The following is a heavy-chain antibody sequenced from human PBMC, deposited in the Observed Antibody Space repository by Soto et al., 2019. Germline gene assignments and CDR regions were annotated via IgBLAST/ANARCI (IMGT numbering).Heavy chain of an antibody. Sequence: QVQLQQWGAGLLKPSETLSLTCAVYGGSFRGYYWSWIRQPPGKGLEWIGEINQSGSTTYNPSLKSRVTISVDMSKNQFSLKLSSVTAADTAVYYCASSHFLTSQFFGVVTPHPYDYWGQGTLVTVSS. V-gene: IGHV4-34*01. D-gene: IGHD3-3*01. J-gene: IGHJ4*02. CDR1: GGSFRGYY. CDR3: ASSHFLTSQFFGVVTPHPYDY. CDR2: INQSGST.